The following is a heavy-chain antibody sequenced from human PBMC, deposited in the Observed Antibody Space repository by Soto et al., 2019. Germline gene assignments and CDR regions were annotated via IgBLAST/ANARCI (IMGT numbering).Heavy chain of an antibody. Sequence: QVQLVQSGAEVKKPGSSVKVSCKASGGTFSSYAISWVRQAPGQGLEWMGGIIPIFGTANYAQKFQGRVTITADESTRTAYMELSRLRSEDTAVYYCARDKHQNHDYINYLAGGMDVWGQGTTVTVSS. CDR1: GGTFSSYA. V-gene: IGHV1-69*01. D-gene: IGHD4-4*01. J-gene: IGHJ6*02. CDR3: ARDKHQNHDYINYLAGGMDV. CDR2: IIPIFGTA.